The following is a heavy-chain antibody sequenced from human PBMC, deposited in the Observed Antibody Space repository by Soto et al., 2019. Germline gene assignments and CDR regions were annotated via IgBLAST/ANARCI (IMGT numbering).Heavy chain of an antibody. CDR1: GYTFTSYD. D-gene: IGHD3-22*01. V-gene: IGHV1-8*01. Sequence: ASVKVSCKASGYTFTSYDINWVRQATGQGLEWMGWMNPNSGNTGYAQKFQGRVTMTRNTSISTAYMELSSLRSEDTAVYYCAREGHDYYDSSGYFSFEPWGQGTLVTVSS. CDR2: MNPNSGNT. CDR3: AREGHDYYDSSGYFSFEP. J-gene: IGHJ5*02.